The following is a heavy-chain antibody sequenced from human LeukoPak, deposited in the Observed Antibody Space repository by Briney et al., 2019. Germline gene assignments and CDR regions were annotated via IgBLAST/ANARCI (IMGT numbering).Heavy chain of an antibody. J-gene: IGHJ4*02. D-gene: IGHD3-10*01. V-gene: IGHV4-39*07. CDR2: IYYSGST. CDR3: GRIHRDSGSPTWFY. CDR1: GGSISNSSYY. Sequence: PSETLSLTCTVSGGSISNSSYYWGWIRQPPGKGLEWIGSIYYSGSTYYNPSLKSRVTISVDTSKNQFSLKLSSVTAADTAVYYCGRIHRDSGSPTWFYWGQGTLVTVSS.